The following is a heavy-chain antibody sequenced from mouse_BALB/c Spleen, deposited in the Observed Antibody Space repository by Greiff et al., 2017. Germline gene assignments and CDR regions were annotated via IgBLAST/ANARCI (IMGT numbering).Heavy chain of an antibody. D-gene: IGHD4-1*01. CDR2: ILPGSGST. CDR1: GYSFTSYW. V-gene: IGHV1-9*01. J-gene: IGHJ2*01. CDR3: ARSGFDY. Sequence: VQLQQPGAELVRPGASVKLSCKASGYSFTSYWIEWVKQRPGHGLEWIGEILPGSGSTNYNEKFKGKATFTADTSSNTAYMQLSSLTSEDSAVYYCARSGFDYWGQGTTLTVSS.